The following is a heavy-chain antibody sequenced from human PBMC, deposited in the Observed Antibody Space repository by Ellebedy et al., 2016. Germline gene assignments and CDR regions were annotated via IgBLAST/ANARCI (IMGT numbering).Heavy chain of an antibody. D-gene: IGHD5-18*01. CDR1: GFTFSNAW. J-gene: IGHJ4*02. CDR2: IKSITDGGAA. Sequence: GGSLRLSCAASGFTFSNAWMNWVRQAPGKGLEWVGRIKSITDGGAADYAAPVKGRFTISRDDSKNTLYLQMNSLKTEDTAAYFCTTVYRYNYDSVWGQGTLVTVSS. CDR3: TTVYRYNYDSV. V-gene: IGHV3-15*01.